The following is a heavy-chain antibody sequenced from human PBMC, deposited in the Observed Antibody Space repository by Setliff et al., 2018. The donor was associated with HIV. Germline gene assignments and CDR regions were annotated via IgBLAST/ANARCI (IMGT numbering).Heavy chain of an antibody. Sequence: SETLSLTCAVYGGSFSGYFWTWIRQPPGKGLEWIGYIYYSGSTNYNPSLKSRVTISVDTSKNQFSLKLSSATAADTAVYYCARRLQFLEFLHGVGGLDVWGQGTTVTVSS. V-gene: IGHV4-59*08. D-gene: IGHD3-3*01. CDR2: IYYSGST. CDR3: ARRLQFLEFLHGVGGLDV. CDR1: GGSFSGYF. J-gene: IGHJ6*02.